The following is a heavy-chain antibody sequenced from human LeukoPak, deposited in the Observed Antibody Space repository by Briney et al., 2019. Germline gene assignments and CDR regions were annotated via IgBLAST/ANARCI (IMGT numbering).Heavy chain of an antibody. CDR3: ARALSNLYSSGWYGDDAFDI. Sequence: GASVKVSCKASGYTFTGYYMHWVRQAPGQGLEWMGWINPNSGGTNYAQKFQGRVTMTRDTSISTAYMELSRLRSDDTAVYYCARALSNLYSSGWYGDDAFDIWGQGTMVTVSS. D-gene: IGHD6-19*01. CDR2: INPNSGGT. V-gene: IGHV1-2*02. J-gene: IGHJ3*02. CDR1: GYTFTGYY.